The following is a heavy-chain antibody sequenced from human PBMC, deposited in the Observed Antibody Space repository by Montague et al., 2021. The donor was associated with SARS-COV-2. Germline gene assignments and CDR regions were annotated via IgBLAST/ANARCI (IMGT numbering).Heavy chain of an antibody. CDR2: IHHIVGT. Sequence: SETLSLTCAVSGDSMSSNNWWTWGRQSPGKGLEWIGEIHHIVGTNYNPSLKSRVSISVDKSRNQFSLNLNSVTAADTAFYYCATVFGGCSATSCYLYNWGRGTLVTVSS. CDR1: GDSMSSNNW. CDR3: ATVFGGCSATSCYLYN. D-gene: IGHD2-2*01. J-gene: IGHJ4*02. V-gene: IGHV4-4*02.